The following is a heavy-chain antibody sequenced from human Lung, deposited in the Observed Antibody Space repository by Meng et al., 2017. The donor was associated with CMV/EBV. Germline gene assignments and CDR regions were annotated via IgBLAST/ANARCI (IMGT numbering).Heavy chain of an antibody. Sequence: SXKISXAASGFTFSSYAMHWVRQAPGKGLEWVSVMSYDGSKKYYADSVKGRFTISRDNSKNTLYLQMNSLRAEDTAVYYCARHQDGVVIPHATIYYYVVDVWGQETTVXVSS. J-gene: IGHJ6*02. CDR3: ARHQDGVVIPHATIYYYVVDV. V-gene: IGHV3-30*04. D-gene: IGHD3-16*01. CDR1: GFTFSSYA. CDR2: MSYDGSKK.